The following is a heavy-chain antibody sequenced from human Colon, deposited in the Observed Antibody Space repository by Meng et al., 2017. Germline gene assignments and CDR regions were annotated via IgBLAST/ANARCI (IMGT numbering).Heavy chain of an antibody. CDR2: MNPNSGNT. J-gene: IGHJ4*02. CDR3: ARVEVGITSGDY. Sequence: QVPLVQSGAEVKKPGASGKVSCKASEYTFTSYDINWVRQATGQGLEWMGWMNPNSGNTGYAQKFQGRVTMTRNTAISTAYMELSRLRSEDTAVYYCARVEVGITSGDYWGQGTLVTVSS. V-gene: IGHV1-8*01. CDR1: EYTFTSYD. D-gene: IGHD1-26*01.